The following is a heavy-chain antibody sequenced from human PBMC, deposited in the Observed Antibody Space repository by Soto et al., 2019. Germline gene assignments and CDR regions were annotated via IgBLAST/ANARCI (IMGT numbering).Heavy chain of an antibody. CDR2: ISSSSSYI. J-gene: IGHJ4*02. V-gene: IGHV3-21*01. CDR3: ARDGGYNYAYRSFDS. D-gene: IGHD5-18*01. Sequence: PGGSLRLSCAASGFTFSSYSMNWVRQAPGKGLEWVSSISSSSSYIYYADSVKGRFTISRDNAKNSLYLQMNTLRADDTAMYYCARDGGYNYAYRSFDSWGQGTLVTVSS. CDR1: GFTFSSYS.